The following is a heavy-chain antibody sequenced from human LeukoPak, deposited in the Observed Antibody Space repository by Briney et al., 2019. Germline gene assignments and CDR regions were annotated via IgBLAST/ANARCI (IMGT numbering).Heavy chain of an antibody. CDR2: INPNSGGT. CDR3: AREPSSLYSSSWEDY. CDR1: GYTFTGYC. V-gene: IGHV1-2*02. Sequence: GSVKVSCKASGYTFTGYCMHWVRQAPGQGLEWMGWINPNSGGTNYAQKFQGRVTMTRDTSISTAYMELSRLRSDDTAVYYCAREPSSLYSSSWEDYWGQGTLVTVSS. J-gene: IGHJ4*02. D-gene: IGHD6-13*01.